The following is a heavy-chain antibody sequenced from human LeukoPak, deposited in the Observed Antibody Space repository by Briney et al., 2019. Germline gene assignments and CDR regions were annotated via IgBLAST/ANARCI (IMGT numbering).Heavy chain of an antibody. J-gene: IGHJ3*02. Sequence: ASVKVSCKASGYTFTGYYIHWVRLAPGQGLEWMGWINPNSGGTNYAQKFQGRVTMTKDTSITTAYMELSSLRSDDTAVYYCARTSVVRGVIGPDAFDIWGQGTMVTVSS. CDR2: INPNSGGT. D-gene: IGHD3-10*01. CDR1: GYTFTGYY. V-gene: IGHV1-2*02. CDR3: ARTSVVRGVIGPDAFDI.